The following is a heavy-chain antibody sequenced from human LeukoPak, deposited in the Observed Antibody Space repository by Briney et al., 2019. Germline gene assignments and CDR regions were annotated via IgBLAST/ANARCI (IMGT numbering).Heavy chain of an antibody. V-gene: IGHV4-59*01. CDR2: MHYSGST. D-gene: IGHD3-22*01. Sequence: SETLSLTCTVSGGSISTYYWSWIRQPPGKGLEWIGYMHYSGSTNYNPSLKSRVTISVDTSKHQFSLKLNSVTSADTAVYYCARDTRYYDNSGYYYFDYWGRGTLVTVSS. J-gene: IGHJ4*02. CDR3: ARDTRYYDNSGYYYFDY. CDR1: GGSISTYY.